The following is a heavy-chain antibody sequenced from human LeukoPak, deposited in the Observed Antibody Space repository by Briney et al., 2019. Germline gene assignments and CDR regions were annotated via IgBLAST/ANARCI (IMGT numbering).Heavy chain of an antibody. CDR3: ARVSPGVDYAWGSYRLDY. Sequence: GASVKVSCKASGYTFTGYYMHWVRQAPGQGLEWMGRINPNSGGTNYAQKFQGRVTMTRDTSISTAYMELSRLRSDDTAVYYCARVSPGVDYAWGSYRLDYWGQGTLVTVSS. D-gene: IGHD3-16*02. V-gene: IGHV1-2*06. CDR1: GYTFTGYY. CDR2: INPNSGGT. J-gene: IGHJ4*02.